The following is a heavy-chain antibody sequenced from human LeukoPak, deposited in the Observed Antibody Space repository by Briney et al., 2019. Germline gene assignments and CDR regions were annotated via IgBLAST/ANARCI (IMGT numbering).Heavy chain of an antibody. J-gene: IGHJ6*03. CDR3: ARIGLDERKYYHYYYMDV. V-gene: IGHV4-4*07. D-gene: IGHD1-1*01. CDR2: IYTSGST. CDR1: GGSISSYF. Sequence: PSETLSLTCSVSGGSISSYFWSWIQQPAGKGLEWIGRIYTSGSTNYNPSLKSRVTMSVDTSKKQFSLKLSSVTAADTAVYYCARIGLDERKYYHYYYMDVWGKGTTVTVSS.